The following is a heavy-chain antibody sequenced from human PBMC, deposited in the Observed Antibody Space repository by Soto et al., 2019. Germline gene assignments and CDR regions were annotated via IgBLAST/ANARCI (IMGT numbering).Heavy chain of an antibody. J-gene: IGHJ4*02. CDR1: GFTFSTYD. CDR2: IGSAGDT. CDR3: ARVVWGYSGYDYSFDY. Sequence: EVQLVESGGGLVQPGGSLRLSCAASGFTFSTYDMHWVRQATGKGLEWVSAIGSAGDTSYPASVKGRFTISRENAKNSLYLQMNSLRAGDTAVYYCARVVWGYSGYDYSFDYWGQGTLVTVSS. V-gene: IGHV3-13*01. D-gene: IGHD5-12*01.